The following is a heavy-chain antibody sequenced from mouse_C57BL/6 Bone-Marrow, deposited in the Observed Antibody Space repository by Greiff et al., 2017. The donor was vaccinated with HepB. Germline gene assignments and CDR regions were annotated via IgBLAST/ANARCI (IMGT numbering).Heavy chain of an antibody. CDR3: ARWKGAMDY. CDR1: GYTFTSYW. V-gene: IGHV1-7*01. Sequence: QVQLKQSGAELAKPGASVKLSCKASGYTFTSYWMHWVKQRPGQGLEWIGYINPSSGYTKYNQKFKDKATLNADKSSSTAYMQLSSLTYEDSAVYYCARWKGAMDYWGQGTSVTVSS. D-gene: IGHD3-3*01. CDR2: INPSSGYT. J-gene: IGHJ4*01.